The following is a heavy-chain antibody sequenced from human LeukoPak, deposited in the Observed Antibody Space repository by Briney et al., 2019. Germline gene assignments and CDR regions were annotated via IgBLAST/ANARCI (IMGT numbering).Heavy chain of an antibody. J-gene: IGHJ4*02. CDR1: GFTFSSYA. D-gene: IGHD3-10*01. CDR2: ISYDGSNK. Sequence: GGSLRLSCAASGFTFSSYAMHWVRQAPGKGLEWVAVISYDGSNKYYADSVKGRFTISRDNSKNTLYLQMNSLRAEDTAVYYCARGERITMVRGVIWYFDYWGQGTLVTVSS. V-gene: IGHV3-30-3*01. CDR3: ARGERITMVRGVIWYFDY.